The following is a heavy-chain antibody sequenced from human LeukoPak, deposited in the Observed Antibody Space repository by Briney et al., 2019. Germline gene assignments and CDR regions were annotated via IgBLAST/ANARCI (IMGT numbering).Heavy chain of an antibody. Sequence: SETLSLTCAVYGGSFSGYYWSWIRQPPGKGLEWIGEINHSGSTNYNPSLKSRVTISVDTSKNQFSLKLSSVAAADTAVYYCARGWGAARHLYFDYWGQGTLVTVSS. CDR3: ARGWGAARHLYFDY. CDR2: INHSGST. D-gene: IGHD6-6*01. J-gene: IGHJ4*02. V-gene: IGHV4-34*01. CDR1: GGSFSGYY.